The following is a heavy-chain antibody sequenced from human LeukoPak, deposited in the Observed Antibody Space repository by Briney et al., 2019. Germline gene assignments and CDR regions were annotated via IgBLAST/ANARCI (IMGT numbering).Heavy chain of an antibody. D-gene: IGHD3-22*01. CDR2: IGGSRSYI. Sequence: PGGSLRLSCAASGFSFSTYGMHWVRQAPGKGLEWVSCIGGSRSYIYYADSVKGRFTISRDNAKNSLFLQMSSLRAEDTAVYYCARGYYDSSGYYYRNWYFDLWGRGTLVTVSS. J-gene: IGHJ2*01. CDR1: GFSFSTYG. V-gene: IGHV3-21*01. CDR3: ARGYYDSSGYYYRNWYFDL.